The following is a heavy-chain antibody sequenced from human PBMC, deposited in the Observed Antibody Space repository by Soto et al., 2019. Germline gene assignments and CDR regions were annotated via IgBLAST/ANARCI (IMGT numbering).Heavy chain of an antibody. Sequence: GGSLRLSCAASGFTFDDYGMSWVRQAPGKGLEWVSGINWNGGSTGYADSVKGRFTISRDNAKNSLYLQMNSLRAEDTALYYCARDGRDGDPEGGNYFDYWGQGTLVTVSS. J-gene: IGHJ4*02. CDR1: GFTFDDYG. V-gene: IGHV3-20*04. D-gene: IGHD4-17*01. CDR2: INWNGGST. CDR3: ARDGRDGDPEGGNYFDY.